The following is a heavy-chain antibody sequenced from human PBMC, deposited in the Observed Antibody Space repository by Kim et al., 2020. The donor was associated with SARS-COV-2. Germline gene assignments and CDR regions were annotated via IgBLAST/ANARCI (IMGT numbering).Heavy chain of an antibody. CDR2: ISGSGGST. CDR3: AKALSASRWLPHPPYGY. V-gene: IGHV3-23*01. Sequence: GGSLRLSCAASGFTFSSYAMSWVRQAPGKGLEWVSAISGSGGSTYYADSVKGRFTISRDNSKNTLYLQMNSLRAEDTAVYYCAKALSASRWLPHPPYGYWGQGTLVTVSS. D-gene: IGHD6-19*01. CDR1: GFTFSSYA. J-gene: IGHJ4*02.